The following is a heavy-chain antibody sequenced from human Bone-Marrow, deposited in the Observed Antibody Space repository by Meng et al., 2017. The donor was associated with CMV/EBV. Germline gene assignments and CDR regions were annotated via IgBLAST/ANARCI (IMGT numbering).Heavy chain of an antibody. V-gene: IGHV1-2*02. CDR2: INPHSGGT. CDR1: GYTFTGYY. Sequence: ASVKVSCKAAGYTFTGYYIHWVRQAPGQGLEWMGWINPHSGGTKYAQSFQGRVTMTRDTSTSTVSMELSGLRSDDTAVYFGAKNGRGYSYGLYAMEVWGQGTTVTVSS. D-gene: IGHD5-18*01. CDR3: AKNGRGYSYGLYAMEV. J-gene: IGHJ6*02.